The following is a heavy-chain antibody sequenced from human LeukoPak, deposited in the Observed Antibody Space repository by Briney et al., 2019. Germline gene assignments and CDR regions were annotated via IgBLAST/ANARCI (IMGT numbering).Heavy chain of an antibody. CDR3: ARADSSIAARLSRSSIFNYYYYMDV. Sequence: GGSLRLSCAASGFTLISYWMTWVRQAPGKGLEWVANIKQDGSEKYYVDSVKGRFTISRDHAKNLLYLQMNSLRDEDTAVYYCARADSSIAARLSRSSIFNYYYYMDVWGKGTTVTVSS. J-gene: IGHJ6*03. V-gene: IGHV3-7*01. D-gene: IGHD6-6*01. CDR1: GFTLISYW. CDR2: IKQDGSEK.